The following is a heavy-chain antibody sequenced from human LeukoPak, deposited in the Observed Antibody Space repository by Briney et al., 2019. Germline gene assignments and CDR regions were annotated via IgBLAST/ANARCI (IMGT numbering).Heavy chain of an antibody. V-gene: IGHV3-33*01. J-gene: IGHJ4*02. CDR3: AREGPPILAYGDYDLPQYYFDY. CDR1: GFTFSSYG. D-gene: IGHD4-17*01. Sequence: PGGSLRLSCAASGFTFSSYGMHWVRQAPGKGLEWVAVIWYDGSNKYYADSVKGRFTISRDNSKNTLYLQMNSLRAEDTAVYYCAREGPPILAYGDYDLPQYYFDYWGQGTLVTVSS. CDR2: IWYDGSNK.